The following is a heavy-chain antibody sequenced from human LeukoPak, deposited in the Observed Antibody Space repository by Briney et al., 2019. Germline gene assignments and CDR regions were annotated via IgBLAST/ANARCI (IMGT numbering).Heavy chain of an antibody. CDR3: ASGVYGDYGAFDI. CDR2: IYYSGST. J-gene: IGHJ3*02. CDR1: GGSISSSSYY. D-gene: IGHD4-17*01. Sequence: SETLSLTCTVSGGSISSSSYYWGWIRQPPGKGREWIGSIYYSGSTYYNPPLKSRVTISVDTSKNQFSLKLSAVTAADTAVYYCASGVYGDYGAFDIWGQGTMVTVSS. V-gene: IGHV4-39*01.